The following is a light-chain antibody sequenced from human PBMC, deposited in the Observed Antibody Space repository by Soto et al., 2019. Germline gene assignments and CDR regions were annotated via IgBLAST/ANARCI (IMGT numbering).Light chain of an antibody. CDR3: QSYDRSLSGSV. Sequence: QSVLTQPPSVSGAPGQGVTISCTGSSSNIGAGYDVHWYQQLPGAAPKLLIFGNDNRPSGVPDRFSGSRSGTSASLAITGLQAEDEADYYCQSYDRSLSGSVFGVGTKVTVL. CDR2: GND. CDR1: SSNIGAGYD. V-gene: IGLV1-40*01. J-gene: IGLJ1*01.